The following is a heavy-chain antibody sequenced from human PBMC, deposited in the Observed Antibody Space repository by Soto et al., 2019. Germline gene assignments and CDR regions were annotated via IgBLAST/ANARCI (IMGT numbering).Heavy chain of an antibody. V-gene: IGHV1-8*01. CDR2: MNPDSDKT. CDR3: ARPGASYCGGDSYSSH. Sequence: QVQLVQSGAEVKKPGASVKVSCKASGYMFSNYDIIWVRQATGQGLEWMGWMNPDSDKTDYAQTFQGRVTMTGNTSLSTAYMGLTALTYEDTAIYYCARPGASYCGGDSYSSHWGQRTLVTVS. CDR1: GYMFSNYD. J-gene: IGHJ4*02. D-gene: IGHD2-21*02.